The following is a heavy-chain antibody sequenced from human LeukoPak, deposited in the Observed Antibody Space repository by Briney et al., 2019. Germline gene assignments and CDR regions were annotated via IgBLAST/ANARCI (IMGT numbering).Heavy chain of an antibody. V-gene: IGHV3-23*01. CDR3: ANDRPS. J-gene: IGHJ4*02. Sequence: GGSLRLSCAASGFIFSSYVMTWVRQAPGKGLESASAISASGGGTNYADSAKGRFTISRDNSKNTLYLQMNSLRVEDTAVYYCANDRPSWGQGTLVTVSS. CDR2: ISASGGGT. CDR1: GFIFSSYV.